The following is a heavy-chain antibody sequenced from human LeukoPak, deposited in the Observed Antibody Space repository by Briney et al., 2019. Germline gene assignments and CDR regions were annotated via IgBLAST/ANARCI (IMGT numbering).Heavy chain of an antibody. CDR3: ARGPIKPSTYYYDSSGYYWNY. CDR2: MNPNSGNT. J-gene: IGHJ4*02. Sequence: GASVKVSCKASGYTFTSYDINWVRQATGQGLEWMGWMNPNSGNTGYAQKFQGRVTMTRNTSISTAYMELSSLRPEDTAVYYCARGPIKPSTYYYDSSGYYWNYWGQGTLVTVSS. CDR1: GYTFTSYD. V-gene: IGHV1-8*01. D-gene: IGHD3-22*01.